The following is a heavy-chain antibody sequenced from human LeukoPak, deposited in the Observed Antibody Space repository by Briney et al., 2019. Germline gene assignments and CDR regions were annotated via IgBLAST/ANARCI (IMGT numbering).Heavy chain of an antibody. CDR3: AKRVFQLPRNRYFDL. J-gene: IGHJ2*01. D-gene: IGHD1-7*01. CDR2: ISGSGGST. Sequence: GGSLRLSCAASGFTFSSYAMSWVRQAPGKGLEWVSAISGSGGSTYYADSVKGRFTISRDNSKNTLYLQMNSLRAEDTAVYYCAKRVFQLPRNRYFDLWGRGTLVTVSS. V-gene: IGHV3-23*01. CDR1: GFTFSSYA.